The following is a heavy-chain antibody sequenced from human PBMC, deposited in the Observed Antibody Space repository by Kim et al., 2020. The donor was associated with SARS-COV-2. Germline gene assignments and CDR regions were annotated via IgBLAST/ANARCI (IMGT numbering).Heavy chain of an antibody. CDR1: GFTVSSNY. CDR3: ARGVSDFWSDEYYYYGMDV. J-gene: IGHJ6*02. Sequence: GGSLRLSCAASGFTVSSNYMSWVRQAPGKGLEWVSVIYSGGSTYYADSVKGRFTISRDNPKNTLYLQMNSLRAEDTAVYYCARGVSDFWSDEYYYYGMDVWGQGTTVTVSS. D-gene: IGHD3-3*01. CDR2: IYSGGST. V-gene: IGHV3-53*01.